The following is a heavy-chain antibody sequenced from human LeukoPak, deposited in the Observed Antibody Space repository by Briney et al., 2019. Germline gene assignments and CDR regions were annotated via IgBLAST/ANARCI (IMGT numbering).Heavy chain of an antibody. CDR3: ARGSIAAATYFDY. CDR1: GFTFDDYA. Sequence: PGGSLRLSCAASGFTFDDYAMHWVRQAPGKGLEWVSVISWNSGSIDYADSVKGRFTISRDNAKNSLYLQMSSLRAEDTALYYCARGSIAAATYFDYWGQGTLVTVSS. V-gene: IGHV3-9*01. J-gene: IGHJ4*02. D-gene: IGHD6-13*01. CDR2: ISWNSGSI.